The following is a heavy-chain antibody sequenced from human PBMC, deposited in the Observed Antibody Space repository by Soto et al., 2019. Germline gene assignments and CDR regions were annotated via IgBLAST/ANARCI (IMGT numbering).Heavy chain of an antibody. CDR2: IIPIFGTA. D-gene: IGHD2-2*01. CDR3: ARVGIVVPAAIGWFDP. V-gene: IGHV1-69*06. Sequence: SVKVSCKASGGTFSSYASSWVRQAPGQGLEWMGGIIPIFGTANYAQKFQGRVTITADKSTSTAYMELSSLRSEDTAVYYCARVGIVVPAAIGWFDPWGQGTLVTVSS. CDR1: GGTFSSYA. J-gene: IGHJ5*02.